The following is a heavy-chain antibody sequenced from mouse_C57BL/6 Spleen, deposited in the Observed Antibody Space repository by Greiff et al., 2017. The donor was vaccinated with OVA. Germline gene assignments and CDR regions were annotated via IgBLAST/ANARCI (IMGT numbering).Heavy chain of an antibody. D-gene: IGHD1-1*01. J-gene: IGHJ4*01. CDR1: GFTFSDYG. CDR3: ARPAITTVVAGAMDY. V-gene: IGHV5-17*01. CDR2: ISSGSSTI. Sequence: EVKLVESGGGLVKPGGSLKLSCAASGFTFSDYGMHWVRQAPEKGLEWVAYISSGSSTIYYADTVKGRFTISRDNAKNTLFLQMTSLRSEDTAMYYCARPAITTVVAGAMDYWGQGTSVTVSS.